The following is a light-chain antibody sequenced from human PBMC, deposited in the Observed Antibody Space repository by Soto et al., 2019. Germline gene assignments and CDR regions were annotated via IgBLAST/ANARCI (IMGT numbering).Light chain of an antibody. CDR1: QSVSSSY. V-gene: IGKV3-20*01. CDR2: GAS. CDR3: QQYGSSPGT. Sequence: EIVLTQSPGTLSLFPGERATLSCRASQSVSSSYLAWYQQKPGQAPRLLIYGASKRATGIPDRFSGSGSGTDFSLTISRLEPEDFAVYYCQQYGSSPGTFGQGTKVDIK. J-gene: IGKJ1*01.